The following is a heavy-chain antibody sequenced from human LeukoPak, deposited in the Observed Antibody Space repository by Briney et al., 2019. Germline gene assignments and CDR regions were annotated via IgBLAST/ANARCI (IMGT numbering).Heavy chain of an antibody. V-gene: IGHV4-39*01. CDR3: ARHVTVMVVAATQEFDY. D-gene: IGHD2-15*01. Sequence: SETLSLTCTVSGGSISSSSYYWGWIRQPPGKGLEWIGSIYYSGSTYYNPSLKSRVAISVDTSKNQFSLKLSSVTAADTAVYYCARHVTVMVVAATQEFDYWGQGTLVTVSS. CDR1: GGSISSSSYY. J-gene: IGHJ4*02. CDR2: IYYSGST.